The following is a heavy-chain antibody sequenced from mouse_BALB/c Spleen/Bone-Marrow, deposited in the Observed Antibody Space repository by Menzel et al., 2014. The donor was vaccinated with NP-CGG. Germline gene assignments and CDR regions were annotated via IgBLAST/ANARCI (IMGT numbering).Heavy chain of an antibody. CDR2: ISSGGSYT. V-gene: IGHV5-9-4*01. Sequence: EVQGVESGGGLVKPGGSLKLSCAASGFTFSSYAMSWVRQPPEKRLEWVAEISSGGSYTYYPDTVTGRFTISRDNAKNTLYLEMSSPRSEDTAMYYCARDHYGYYTMDYWGQGTSVTVSS. J-gene: IGHJ4*01. D-gene: IGHD1-2*01. CDR1: GFTFSSYA. CDR3: ARDHYGYYTMDY.